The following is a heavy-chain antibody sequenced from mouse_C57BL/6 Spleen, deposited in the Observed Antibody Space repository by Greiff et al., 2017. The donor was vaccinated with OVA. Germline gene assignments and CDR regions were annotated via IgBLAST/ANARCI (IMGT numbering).Heavy chain of an antibody. CDR1: GYTFTSYW. CDR2: IHPGNSDT. D-gene: IGHD2-4*01. CDR3: TRGRLEDYDPYFDV. Sequence: VHVKQSGTVLARPGASVKMSCKTSGYTFTSYWMHWVKQRPGQGLEWIGAIHPGNSDTSYNQKFKGKAKLTAVTSASTAYMELSSLTNEDSAVYYCTRGRLEDYDPYFDVWGTGTTVTVSS. V-gene: IGHV1-5*01. J-gene: IGHJ1*03.